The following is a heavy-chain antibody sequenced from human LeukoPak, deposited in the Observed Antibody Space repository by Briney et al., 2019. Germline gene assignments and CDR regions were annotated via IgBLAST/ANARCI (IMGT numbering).Heavy chain of an antibody. CDR2: IYTTGST. J-gene: IGHJ5*02. Sequence: SETLSLTCTVSGGSISDYYWSWIRQPAGKGLEWIGRIYTTGSTDYNPSLKSRVTMSVDTSKNQFSLKLSSVTAADTAVYYCARAPLYQLLYWFDPWGQGTLVTVSS. CDR1: GGSISDYY. D-gene: IGHD2-2*01. V-gene: IGHV4-4*07. CDR3: ARAPLYQLLYWFDP.